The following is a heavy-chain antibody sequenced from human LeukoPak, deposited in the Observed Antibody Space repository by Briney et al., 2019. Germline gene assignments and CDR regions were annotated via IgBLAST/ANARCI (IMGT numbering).Heavy chain of an antibody. D-gene: IGHD3-10*01. CDR2: VIPIFGTA. J-gene: IGHJ4*02. CDR1: GGTFSSYA. CDR3: ARGGSGSYYLYYFDY. V-gene: IGHV1-69*13. Sequence: SVKVSCKASGGTFSSYAISWVRQAPGQGLEWMGGVIPIFGTANYAQKFQGRVTITADESTSTAYMELSSLRSEDTAVYYCARGGSGSYYLYYFDYWGQGTLVTVSS.